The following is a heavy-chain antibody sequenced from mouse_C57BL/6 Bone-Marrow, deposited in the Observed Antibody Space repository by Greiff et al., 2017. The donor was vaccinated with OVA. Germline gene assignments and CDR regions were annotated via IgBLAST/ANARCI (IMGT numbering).Heavy chain of an antibody. CDR3: ARWTNYYGSSHWYFDV. Sequence: VQLQQSGAELVRPGTSVKMSCKASGYTFTNYWIGWAKQRPGHGLEWIGDIYPGGGYTNYNEKFKGKATLTADNSSSTAYMQFSSLTSADSAIYYCARWTNYYGSSHWYFDVWGTGTTVTVSS. J-gene: IGHJ1*03. CDR2: IYPGGGYT. V-gene: IGHV1-63*01. D-gene: IGHD1-1*01. CDR1: GYTFTNYW.